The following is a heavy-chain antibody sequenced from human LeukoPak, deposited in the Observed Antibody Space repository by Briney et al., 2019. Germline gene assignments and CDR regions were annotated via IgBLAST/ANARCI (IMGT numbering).Heavy chain of an antibody. CDR3: AREIDDSSGYPLRGMDV. CDR1: GGTFSIYA. D-gene: IGHD3-22*01. CDR2: ISAYNGNT. J-gene: IGHJ6*02. Sequence: ASVKVSCKASGGTFSIYAISWVRQAPGQGLEWMGWISAYNGNTNYAQKLRGRVTMTTDTSTSTAYMELRSLRSDDTAVYYCAREIDDSSGYPLRGMDVWGQGTTVTVSS. V-gene: IGHV1-18*01.